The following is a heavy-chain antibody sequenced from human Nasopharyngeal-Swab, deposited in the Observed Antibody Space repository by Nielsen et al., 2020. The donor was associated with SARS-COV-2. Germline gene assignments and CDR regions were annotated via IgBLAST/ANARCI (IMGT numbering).Heavy chain of an antibody. J-gene: IGHJ5*01. CDR1: GFTFSSYS. Sequence: GGSLRLSCAASGFTFSSYSMNWVRQAPGKGLEWVSSISPTSDYIYYAESVKGRFTISRDNAKNSLFLHMNSLSAEETAIYYCVRGSYGHYDSWGQGALITVSS. D-gene: IGHD4-17*01. CDR2: ISPTSDYI. V-gene: IGHV3-21*06. CDR3: VRGSYGHYDS.